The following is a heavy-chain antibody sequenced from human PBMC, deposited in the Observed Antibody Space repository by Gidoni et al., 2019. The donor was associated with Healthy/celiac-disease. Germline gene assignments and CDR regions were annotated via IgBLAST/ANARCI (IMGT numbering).Heavy chain of an antibody. CDR3: AREGRSLGWFDP. V-gene: IGHV4-39*02. CDR2: IYYSGST. Sequence: QLQLQESRPGLVKPSETLSLTCTVSGGSISSSSYYWGWIRQPPGKGLEWIGSIYYSGSTYYNPSLKSRVTISVDTSKNQFSLKLSSVTAADTAVYYCAREGRSLGWFDPWGQGTLVTVSS. J-gene: IGHJ5*02. CDR1: GGSISSSSYY.